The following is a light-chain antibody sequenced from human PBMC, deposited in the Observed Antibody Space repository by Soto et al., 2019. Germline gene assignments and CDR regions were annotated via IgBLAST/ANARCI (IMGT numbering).Light chain of an antibody. CDR1: QSVSSN. CDR2: GAS. V-gene: IGKV3-15*01. J-gene: IGKJ1*01. CDR3: HHYNTRLPWT. Sequence: IGVTQNQTTLSLSPGKRATFSCSSSQSVSSNLAWYQQKPGQAPRLLIYGASIRATGIPARFSGSGSGTEFTLTISSLQSEDFAVYYCHHYNTRLPWTFGQGTNLDIK.